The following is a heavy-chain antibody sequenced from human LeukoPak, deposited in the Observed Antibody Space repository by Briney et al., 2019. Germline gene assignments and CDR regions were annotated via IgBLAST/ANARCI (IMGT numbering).Heavy chain of an antibody. CDR3: ARGRDIVVVPAATAWFDP. CDR1: GGSISSGGYS. D-gene: IGHD2-2*01. J-gene: IGHJ5*02. Sequence: SQTLSLTCAVSGGSISSGGYSWSWIRQPPGKGLEWIGYIYHSGSTYYNPSLKSRVTISVDRSKNQFSLKLSSVTAADTAVHYCARGRDIVVVPAATAWFDPWGQGTLVTVSS. CDR2: IYHSGST. V-gene: IGHV4-30-2*01.